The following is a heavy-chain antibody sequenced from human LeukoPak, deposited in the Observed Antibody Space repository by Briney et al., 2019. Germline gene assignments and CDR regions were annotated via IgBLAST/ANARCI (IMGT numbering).Heavy chain of an antibody. CDR2: IYTGGTI. CDR1: GFSVNNNY. CDR3: ALLWYGELPQVDY. Sequence: GGSLRLSCAVSGFSVNNNYMTWVRQAPGKGLEWVSLIYTGGTIYYADSVKGRFTISRDNSKNTLYLQMNSLTAEDTAVYYCALLWYGELPQVDYWGQGTLVTVSS. V-gene: IGHV3-53*01. J-gene: IGHJ4*02. D-gene: IGHD3-10*01.